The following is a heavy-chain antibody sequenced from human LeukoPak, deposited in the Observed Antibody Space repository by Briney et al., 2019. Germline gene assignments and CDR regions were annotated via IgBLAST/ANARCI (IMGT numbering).Heavy chain of an antibody. Sequence: PGGSLRLSCAASGSTFSSYAMSWVRQAPGKGLEWVSAISGSGGSTYYADSVKGRFTISRDNSKNTLYLQMNSLRIEDTAVYYCGRGSVGFGELNYWGQGTLVTVSS. CDR3: GRGSVGFGELNY. D-gene: IGHD3-10*01. J-gene: IGHJ4*02. CDR1: GSTFSSYA. CDR2: ISGSGGST. V-gene: IGHV3-23*01.